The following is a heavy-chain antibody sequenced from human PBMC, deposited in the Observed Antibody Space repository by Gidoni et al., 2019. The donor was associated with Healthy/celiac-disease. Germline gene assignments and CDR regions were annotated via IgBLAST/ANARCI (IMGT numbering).Heavy chain of an antibody. Sequence: EVQLVESGGGLVQPGRSLRLSCTASGFTFGDYAMSWFRQVPGKGLEWVGFIRSKAYGGTTEYAASVKGRFTISRDDSKSIAYLQMNSLKTEDTAVYYCTRGGANWGPGGIDYWGQGTLVTVSS. CDR2: IRSKAYGGTT. CDR3: TRGGANWGPGGIDY. CDR1: GFTFGDYA. J-gene: IGHJ4*02. V-gene: IGHV3-49*03. D-gene: IGHD7-27*01.